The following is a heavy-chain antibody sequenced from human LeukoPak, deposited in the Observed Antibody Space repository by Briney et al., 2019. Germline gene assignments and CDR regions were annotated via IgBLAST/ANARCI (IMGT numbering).Heavy chain of an antibody. CDR2: IYYSGST. V-gene: IGHV4-31*03. J-gene: IGHJ4*02. CDR1: GGSISSGGYY. D-gene: IGHD6-13*01. CDR3: ATGYSSSWYPVDY. Sequence: SDTLSLTCTVSGGSISSGGYYWSWIRQHPGKGLEWIGYIYYSGSTYYNPSLKSRVTISVDTSKNQFSLKLSSVTAADTAVYYCATGYSSSWYPVDYWGQGTLVTVSS.